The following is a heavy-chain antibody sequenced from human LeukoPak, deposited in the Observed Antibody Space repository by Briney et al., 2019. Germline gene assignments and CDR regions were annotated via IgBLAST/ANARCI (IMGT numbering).Heavy chain of an antibody. Sequence: ASVTVSCTASGYTFTSYYIHWVRQAPGQGLEWMGIIYPGGGSTSYAQKFQGRVTMTRDMSTSTVYMELSSLRSEDTAVYYCAKDFGILTGLPTLLDSWGQGTLVAVSS. V-gene: IGHV1-46*01. D-gene: IGHD3-9*01. CDR1: GYTFTSYY. CDR3: AKDFGILTGLPTLLDS. CDR2: IYPGGGST. J-gene: IGHJ4*02.